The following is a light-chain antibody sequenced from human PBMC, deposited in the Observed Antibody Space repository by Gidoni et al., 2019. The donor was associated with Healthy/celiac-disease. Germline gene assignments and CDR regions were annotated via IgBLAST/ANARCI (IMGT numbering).Light chain of an antibody. V-gene: IGKV3-20*01. J-gene: IGKJ1*01. CDR1: QSVSSSY. Sequence: DMLLTQSPGPLSLSPGERATLSCRASQSVSSSYLAWYQQKPGQAPRLLIYGASSRATGIPDRFSGSGSGTDFTLTISRLEPEDFAVYYCQQYGSSPWTFGQGTKVEIK. CDR2: GAS. CDR3: QQYGSSPWT.